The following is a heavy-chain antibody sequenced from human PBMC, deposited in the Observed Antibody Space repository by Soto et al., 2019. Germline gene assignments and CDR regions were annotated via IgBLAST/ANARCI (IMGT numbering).Heavy chain of an antibody. CDR3: ARLHKPLLYYPPYYGMDV. CDR1: GYSFTNYW. Sequence: GESLKISCKASGYSFTNYWIGWVRQMPGKGLEWMGIIYLGDSDTRYSPSFQGQVSISADKSISTAYLQWSSLKASDTAMYYCARLHKPLLYYPPYYGMDVWGQGTTVIVSS. J-gene: IGHJ6*02. CDR2: IYLGDSDT. V-gene: IGHV5-51*01. D-gene: IGHD2-15*01.